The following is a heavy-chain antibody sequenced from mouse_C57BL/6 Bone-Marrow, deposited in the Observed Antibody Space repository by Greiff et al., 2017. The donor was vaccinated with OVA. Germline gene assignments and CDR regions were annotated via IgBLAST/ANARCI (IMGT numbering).Heavy chain of an antibody. V-gene: IGHV1-50*01. CDR1: GYTFTSYW. CDR2: IDPSDSYT. J-gene: IGHJ4*01. Sequence: VQLQQSGAELVKPGASVKLSCKASGYTFTSYWMQWVKQRPGQGLEWIGEIDPSDSYTNYNQKFKGKATLTVDTSSSTAYMQLSSLTSEDSAVYYCARSNYAMDYWGQGTSVTVSS. CDR3: ARSNYAMDY.